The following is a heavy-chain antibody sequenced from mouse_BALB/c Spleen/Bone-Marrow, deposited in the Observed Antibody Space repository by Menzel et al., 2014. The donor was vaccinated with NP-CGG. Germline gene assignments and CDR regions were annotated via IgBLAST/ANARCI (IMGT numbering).Heavy chain of an antibody. CDR2: ISSGGSYT. CDR1: GFTFSSYA. D-gene: IGHD2-4*01. CDR3: ARQYDYDGAWFAY. Sequence: DVQLQESGGGLVKPGGSLKLSCAASGFTFSSYAMSWVCQTPEKRLEWVATISSGGSYTYYPDSVKGRFTISRDNAKNALYLQMSSLRSEDTAMYYCARQYDYDGAWFAYWGQGTLVTVSA. J-gene: IGHJ3*01. V-gene: IGHV5-9-3*01.